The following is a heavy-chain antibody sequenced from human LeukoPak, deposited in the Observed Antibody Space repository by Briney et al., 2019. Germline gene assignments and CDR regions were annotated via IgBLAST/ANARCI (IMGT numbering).Heavy chain of an antibody. V-gene: IGHV3-23*01. Sequence: GGSLRLSCAASGFTFTSYAMTWVRQAPGKGLEWVSSITDSGGTTYYADSVKGRITISRDNYKNTLYLQMNSLRVEDTAVYYCARDADGNYVGASDFQRWGQGTLVTVSS. CDR3: ARDADGNYVGASDFQR. D-gene: IGHD4-17*01. CDR1: GFTFTSYA. J-gene: IGHJ1*01. CDR2: ITDSGGTT.